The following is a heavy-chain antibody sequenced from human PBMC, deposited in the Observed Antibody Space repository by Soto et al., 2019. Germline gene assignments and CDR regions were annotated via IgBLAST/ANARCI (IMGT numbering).Heavy chain of an antibody. Sequence: GGSLRLSCEASGFIFSNYWMHWVRQTPGAGLVWVSRISNDGSITNYADSVKGRFTISRDNSKNTLYLQMNSLRAEDTAVYYCAKERRVYCGGDCLGFQHWGQGTLVTVSS. CDR2: ISNDGSIT. V-gene: IGHV3-74*01. CDR3: AKERRVYCGGDCLGFQH. J-gene: IGHJ1*01. D-gene: IGHD2-21*02. CDR1: GFIFSNYW.